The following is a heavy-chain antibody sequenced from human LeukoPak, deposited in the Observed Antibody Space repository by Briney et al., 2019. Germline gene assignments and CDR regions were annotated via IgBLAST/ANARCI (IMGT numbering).Heavy chain of an antibody. V-gene: IGHV3-48*03. CDR3: ARGGYCSGGSCYLSTADDAFDI. J-gene: IGHJ3*02. D-gene: IGHD2-15*01. CDR2: IRSSGTTI. CDR1: GFTFTSYE. Sequence: GGSLRLSCAASGFTFTSYEMNWVCQAPGKGLEWVSYIRSSGTTIYYADSVKGRFTVSRDNAKNSLYLQMNSLRAEDTAVYYCARGGYCSGGSCYLSTADDAFDIWGQGTMVAVSS.